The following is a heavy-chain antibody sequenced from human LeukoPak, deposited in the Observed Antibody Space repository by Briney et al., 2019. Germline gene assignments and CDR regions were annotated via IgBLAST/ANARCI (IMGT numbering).Heavy chain of an antibody. V-gene: IGHV4-34*01. CDR3: AKRTKYYSNYYYYGMDV. D-gene: IGHD4-11*01. Sequence: NTSETLSLTCAVYGGSFSGYYWSWIRQPPGKGLEWIGEINHSGSTNYNPSLKSRVTISVDTSKNQFSLKLSSVTAADTAVYYCAKRTKYYSNYYYYGMDVWGQGTTVTVSS. CDR2: INHSGST. CDR1: GGSFSGYY. J-gene: IGHJ6*02.